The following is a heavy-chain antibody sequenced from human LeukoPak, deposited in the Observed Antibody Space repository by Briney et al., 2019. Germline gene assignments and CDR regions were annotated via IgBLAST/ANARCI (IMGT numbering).Heavy chain of an antibody. CDR3: ARHGGVWFGAPFDY. Sequence: PSETLSLTCAVYGGSFSGYYWSWIRQPPGKGLEWIGEINHSGSTNYNPSLKSRVTISVDTSKNQFSLKLSSVTAADTAVYYCARHGGVWFGAPFDYWGQGTLVTVSS. CDR1: GGSFSGYY. D-gene: IGHD3-10*01. V-gene: IGHV4-34*01. CDR2: INHSGST. J-gene: IGHJ4*02.